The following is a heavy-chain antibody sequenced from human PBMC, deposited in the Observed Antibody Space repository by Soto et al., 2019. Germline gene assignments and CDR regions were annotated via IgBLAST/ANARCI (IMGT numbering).Heavy chain of an antibody. CDR1: GFTFSSYA. V-gene: IGHV3-30-3*01. D-gene: IGHD1-26*01. CDR2: ISYDGSNK. CDR3: ARGMGEVGAIFPSLKFDY. J-gene: IGHJ4*02. Sequence: QVQLVESGGGVVQPGRSLRLSCAASGFTFSSYAMHWVRQAPGKGLEWVAVISYDGSNKYYADSVKGRFTISRDNSKNTLYLQMNSLRAEDTAVYYCARGMGEVGAIFPSLKFDYWGQGTLVTVSS.